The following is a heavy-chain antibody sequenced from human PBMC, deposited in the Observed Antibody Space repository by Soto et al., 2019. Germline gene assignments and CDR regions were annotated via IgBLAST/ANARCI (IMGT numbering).Heavy chain of an antibody. CDR3: ARAITMVRGVKAPYYYYGMDV. D-gene: IGHD3-10*01. J-gene: IGHJ6*01. V-gene: IGHV3-33*01. CDR2: IWYDGSNK. Sequence: QVQLVESGGGVVQPGRSLRLSCAASGFTFSSYGMHWVRQAPGKGLEWVAVIWYDGSNKYYADSVKGRFTISRDNSKNTLYLQMNSLRAEDTAVYYCARAITMVRGVKAPYYYYGMDVW. CDR1: GFTFSSYG.